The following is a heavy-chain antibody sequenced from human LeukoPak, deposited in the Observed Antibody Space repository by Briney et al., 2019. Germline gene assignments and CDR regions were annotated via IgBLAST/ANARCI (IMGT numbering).Heavy chain of an antibody. CDR2: IYSSGSA. Sequence: PSETLSLTCTVSGGSISPYYWSWIRQPSGRGLEWIGYIYSSGSANYNPSLKSRVTISVDTSKNQFSLKLSSVTAADTAVYYCARMGGYSGYATHWGQGTLVTVSS. V-gene: IGHV4-59*08. CDR1: GGSISPYY. D-gene: IGHD5-12*01. CDR3: ARMGGYSGYATH. J-gene: IGHJ4*02.